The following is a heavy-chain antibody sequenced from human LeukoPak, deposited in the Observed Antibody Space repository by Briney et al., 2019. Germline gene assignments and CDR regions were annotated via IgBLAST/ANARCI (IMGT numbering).Heavy chain of an antibody. V-gene: IGHV3-15*01. CDR2: IKSKTDGGTT. CDR1: GFTFSNAW. D-gene: IGHD2-15*01. Sequence: GGSLRLSCAASGFTFSNAWMSWVRQAPGKGLEWVGRIKSKTDGGTTDYAAPVKGRFTISRDDSKSTLYLQMNSLKTEDTAVYYCTNPIGGYCSGGSCYPNYFDYWGQGTLVTVSS. J-gene: IGHJ4*02. CDR3: TNPIGGYCSGGSCYPNYFDY.